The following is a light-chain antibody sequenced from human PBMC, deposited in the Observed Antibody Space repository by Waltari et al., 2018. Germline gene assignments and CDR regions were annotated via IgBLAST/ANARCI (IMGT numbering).Light chain of an antibody. Sequence: EIVLTQSPGTLSLSPGERATLSCRASQSVSSNYLAWYQQKPGQAPRLLIYGASSRATDIPDRFSSSGSGTDFTLTISRLEPEDFAVYYCQQYGSSFWTFGQGTKVEIK. J-gene: IGKJ1*01. CDR2: GAS. CDR1: QSVSSNY. V-gene: IGKV3-20*01. CDR3: QQYGSSFWT.